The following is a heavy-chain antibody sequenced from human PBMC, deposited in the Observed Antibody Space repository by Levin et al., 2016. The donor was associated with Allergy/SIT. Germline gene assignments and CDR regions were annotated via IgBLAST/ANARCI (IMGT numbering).Heavy chain of an antibody. CDR2: IIPIISIT. CDR3: AREGFDYFGSANYYKPTWFDI. J-gene: IGHJ5*02. Sequence: SVKVSCKTSGGSFESYGISWLRQAPGQGLEWMGAIIPIISITDYAYKFQGRVTITADKSTNTAYMELSSLISEDTAVYYCAREGFDYFGSANYYKPTWFDIWGQGTLVSVSS. V-gene: IGHV1-69*10. D-gene: IGHD3-10*01. CDR1: GGSFESYG.